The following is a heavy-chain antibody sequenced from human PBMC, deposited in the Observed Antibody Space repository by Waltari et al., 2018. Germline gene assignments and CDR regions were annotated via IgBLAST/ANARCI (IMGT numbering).Heavy chain of an antibody. CDR1: GGPLSSHY. Sequence: QVQLQESGPGLVKPSETLSLTCTVSGGPLSSHYWGWIRQTPGKGLEYIGHIHHNGNFNYNPSLKSRVSMSLDTSKNQFSLKLTSVTDADTAMYFCTRDSRTGWQFEYWGQGTLVTVSS. J-gene: IGHJ4*02. D-gene: IGHD6-19*01. CDR2: IHHNGNF. V-gene: IGHV4-59*11. CDR3: TRDSRTGWQFEY.